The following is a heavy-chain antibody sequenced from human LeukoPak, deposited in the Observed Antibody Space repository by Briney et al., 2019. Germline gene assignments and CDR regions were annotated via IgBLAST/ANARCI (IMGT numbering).Heavy chain of an antibody. D-gene: IGHD6-19*01. V-gene: IGHV4-59*08. J-gene: IGHJ4*02. CDR1: GGSIRSYY. CDR3: ARQLVVAGTCFDY. CDR2: IDCSGNT. Sequence: SETLSLTCTVSGGSIRSYYWSWIRQPPGKGLEWIGYIDCSGNTNYNPSLESRVTISVDTSKNQFSLKLSSVTAADTAAYYCARQLVVAGTCFDYWGQGTLVTVSS.